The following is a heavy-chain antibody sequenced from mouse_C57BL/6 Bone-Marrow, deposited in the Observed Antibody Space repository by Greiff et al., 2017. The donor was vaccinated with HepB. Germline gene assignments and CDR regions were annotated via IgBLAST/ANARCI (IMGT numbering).Heavy chain of an antibody. CDR1: GYSITSDY. CDR3: ARLNSLDYYGSSAWFAY. Sequence: EVKLVESGPGLAKPSQTLSLTCSVTGYSITSDYWNWIRKFPGNKLEYMGYISYSGSTYYNPSLKSRISITRDTSKNQYYLQLNSVTTEDTATYYCARLNSLDYYGSSAWFAYWGQGTLVTVSA. J-gene: IGHJ3*01. V-gene: IGHV3-8*01. CDR2: ISYSGST. D-gene: IGHD1-1*01.